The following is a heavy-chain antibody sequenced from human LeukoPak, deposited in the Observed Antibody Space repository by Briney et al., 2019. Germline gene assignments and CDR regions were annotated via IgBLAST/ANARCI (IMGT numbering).Heavy chain of an antibody. CDR2: IRYDGSNK. CDR3: AKVEAYYGSGTLDDAFDI. J-gene: IGHJ3*02. Sequence: GGSLRLSCAASGFTFSSYGMHWVRQAPGKGLEWVAFIRYDGSNKYYADSVKGRFTISRDNSKNTLYLQMNSLRAEDTAVYYCAKVEAYYGSGTLDDAFDIWGQGTMVTVSS. CDR1: GFTFSSYG. V-gene: IGHV3-30*02. D-gene: IGHD3-10*01.